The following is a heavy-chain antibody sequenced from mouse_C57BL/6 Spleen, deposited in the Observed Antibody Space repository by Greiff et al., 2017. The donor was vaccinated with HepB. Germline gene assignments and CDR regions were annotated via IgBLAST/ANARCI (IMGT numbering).Heavy chain of an antibody. V-gene: IGHV5-12*01. CDR3: ARRTYGISFYYAMDY. CDR1: GFTFSDYY. CDR2: ISNGGGST. Sequence: EVKLVESGGGLVQPGGSLKLSCAASGFTFSDYYMYWVRQTPEKRLEWVAYISNGGGSTYYPDTVKGRFTISRDNAKNTLYLQMSRLKSEDTAMYYCARRTYGISFYYAMDYWGQGTSVTVSS. D-gene: IGHD1-1*01. J-gene: IGHJ4*01.